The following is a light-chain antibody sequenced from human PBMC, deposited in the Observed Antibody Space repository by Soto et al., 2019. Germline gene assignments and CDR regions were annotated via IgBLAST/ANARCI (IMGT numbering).Light chain of an antibody. CDR3: SSYAGSNCL. CDR2: EVN. Sequence: QSALTQPPSASGSPGQSVTISCTGTSSTIGDFNSVSWYQHHPDKAPKLVIYEVNKRPSGVPDRFSGSKSGNTASLTVSGLQAEDEADYYCSSYAGSNCLFGGGTKVNVL. J-gene: IGLJ2*01. CDR1: SSTIGDFNS. V-gene: IGLV2-8*01.